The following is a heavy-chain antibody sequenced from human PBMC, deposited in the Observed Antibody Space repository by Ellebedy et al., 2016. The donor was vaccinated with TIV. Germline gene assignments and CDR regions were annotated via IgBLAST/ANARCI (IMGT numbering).Heavy chain of an antibody. CDR2: ISYDGSNK. CDR3: AKGASSDY. V-gene: IGHV3-30*18. D-gene: IGHD6-13*01. Sequence: SLKISXAASGFTFSSYGMHWVRQAPGKGLEWVAVISYDGSNKYYADSVKGRFTISRDNSKNTLYLQMNSLRAEDTAVYYCAKGASSDYWGQGTLVTVSS. J-gene: IGHJ4*02. CDR1: GFTFSSYG.